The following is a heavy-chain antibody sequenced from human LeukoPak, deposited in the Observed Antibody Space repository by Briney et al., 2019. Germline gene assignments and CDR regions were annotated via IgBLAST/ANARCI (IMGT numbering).Heavy chain of an antibody. D-gene: IGHD6-6*01. CDR2: TSGSGGST. J-gene: IGHJ4*02. Sequence: GGSLRLSCAASGFTFSSYAMGWVRQAPGKGLEWVSATSGSGGSTYYADSVKGRFTISRDNSKNTLYLQMNSLRAEVTAVYYCAKVGIAARPDEAFFDYWGQGTLVTVSS. V-gene: IGHV3-23*01. CDR3: AKVGIAARPDEAFFDY. CDR1: GFTFSSYA.